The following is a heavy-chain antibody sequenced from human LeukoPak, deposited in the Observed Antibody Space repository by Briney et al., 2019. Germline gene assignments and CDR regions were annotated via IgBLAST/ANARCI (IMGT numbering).Heavy chain of an antibody. CDR1: GFTFSSYS. CDR3: ARDRDYYFWSSTPIFDY. J-gene: IGHJ4*02. V-gene: IGHV3-21*01. Sequence: GGSLRLSCAASGFTFSSYSMNWVRQAPGKGLEWVSSISSSSSYIYYADSVKGRFTISRDNAKNSLYLQMNSLRAEDTAVYYCARDRDYYFWSSTPIFDYWGQGTLVTVSS. D-gene: IGHD3-3*01. CDR2: ISSSSSYI.